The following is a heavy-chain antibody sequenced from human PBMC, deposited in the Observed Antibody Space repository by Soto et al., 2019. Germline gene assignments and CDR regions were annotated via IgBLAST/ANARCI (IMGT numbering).Heavy chain of an antibody. D-gene: IGHD2-15*01. CDR2: FYPGDSTS. J-gene: IGHJ3*02. Sequence: GESLKISCKTSGYSFISYWVAWVRQLHGKGLEWMGTFYPGDSTSTYSPSFQGQVTISVDKSISTAYLPLSSLKASDTAMYYCARIIGYCRNNDCSWTFDIWGQGTMVTVSS. CDR1: GYSFISYW. CDR3: ARIIGYCRNNDCSWTFDI. V-gene: IGHV5-51*01.